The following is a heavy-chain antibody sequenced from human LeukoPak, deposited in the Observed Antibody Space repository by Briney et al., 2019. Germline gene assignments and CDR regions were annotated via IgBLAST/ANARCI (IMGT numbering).Heavy chain of an antibody. V-gene: IGHV3-23*01. CDR3: AKDSPPRIAAAGTMWPFDY. D-gene: IGHD6-13*01. J-gene: IGHJ4*02. Sequence: ETLSLTCAVSGGSISSSNWWSWVRQAPGKGLEWVSGISGSDGITYHADSVKGRFTISRDNSKNTLYLQMNSLRAEDTAVYYCAKDSPPRIAAAGTMWPFDYWGQGTLVTVSS. CDR1: GGSISSSN. CDR2: ISGSDGIT.